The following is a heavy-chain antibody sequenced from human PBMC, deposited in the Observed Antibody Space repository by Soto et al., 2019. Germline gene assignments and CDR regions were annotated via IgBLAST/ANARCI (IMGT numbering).Heavy chain of an antibody. CDR3: ARSPRRAVAGPEAPGPFGY. CDR2: IIPIFGTA. CDR1: GGTFSSYA. V-gene: IGHV1-69*01. J-gene: IGHJ4*02. Sequence: QVQLVQSGAEVKKPGSSVKVSCKASGGTFSSYAISWVRQAPGQGLEWMGGIIPIFGTANYAQKFQGRVTITADESTSTAYMELSSLRSEETAVYYCARSPRRAVAGPEAPGPFGYWGQGTLVTVSS. D-gene: IGHD6-19*01.